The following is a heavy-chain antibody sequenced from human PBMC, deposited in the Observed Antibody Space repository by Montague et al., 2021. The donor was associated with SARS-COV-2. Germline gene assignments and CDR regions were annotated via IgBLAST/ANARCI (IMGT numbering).Heavy chain of an antibody. CDR3: ARGSSFVTIFGVVITDPLFDY. V-gene: IGHV4-34*01. D-gene: IGHD3-3*01. CDR1: GGSFSGYY. Sequence: SETLSLTCAVYGGSFSGYYWSWIRQPPGKGLEWIGEINHSGSTNYNPSLKSRVTISVDTSQNQFSLKLSSVTAADTAVYYCARGSSFVTIFGVVITDPLFDYWGQGTLVTASS. J-gene: IGHJ4*02. CDR2: INHSGST.